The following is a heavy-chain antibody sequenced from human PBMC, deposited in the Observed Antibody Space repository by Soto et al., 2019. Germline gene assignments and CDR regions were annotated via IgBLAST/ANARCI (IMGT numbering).Heavy chain of an antibody. CDR1: GFTFNNYN. CDR3: ARGALDTVIAPVIIRGAGMDV. CDR2: ISGNSYYI. Sequence: EVQLVESGGGLVKPGGSLRLSCEVSGFTFNNYNMNWVRQAPGKGLEWVSSISGNSYYIYYGDSVKGRFTISRDNARKSLYLRIIKLRAEDTAVYYCARGALDTVIAPVIIRGAGMDVCGPGTTVAVSS. J-gene: IGHJ6*02. D-gene: IGHD2-2*01. V-gene: IGHV3-21*01.